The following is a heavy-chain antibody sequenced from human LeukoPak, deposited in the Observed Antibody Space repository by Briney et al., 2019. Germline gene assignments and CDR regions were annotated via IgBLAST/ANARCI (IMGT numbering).Heavy chain of an antibody. Sequence: GGSLRLSRAASGFTFSSYAMPWVRQAPGKGLEWVAVISYHGSDKYYADPVKGRFTISRDNSGNTLYLEMISLRDEDTAVYYCARDYHDSSGYGQHCDYWGQGTLVTVSS. CDR1: GFTFSSYA. CDR2: ISYHGSDK. V-gene: IGHV3-30*01. J-gene: IGHJ4*02. D-gene: IGHD3-22*01. CDR3: ARDYHDSSGYGQHCDY.